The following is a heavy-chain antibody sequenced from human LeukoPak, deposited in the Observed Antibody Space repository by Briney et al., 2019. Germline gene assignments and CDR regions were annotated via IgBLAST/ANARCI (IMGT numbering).Heavy chain of an antibody. V-gene: IGHV3-23*01. D-gene: IGHD6-19*01. CDR1: AFSFSNYA. CDR2: ITDSGDST. J-gene: IGHJ4*02. CDR3: AKDARRTSGWYYFDS. Sequence: GGSLRLSSAASAFSFSNYAMSWVPQAPGKGLEWVSGITDSGDSTYFADSVKGRFTISRDNSKNTVYLQMNSLRAEDTAVYYCAKDARRTSGWYYFDSWGQGTLVTVSS.